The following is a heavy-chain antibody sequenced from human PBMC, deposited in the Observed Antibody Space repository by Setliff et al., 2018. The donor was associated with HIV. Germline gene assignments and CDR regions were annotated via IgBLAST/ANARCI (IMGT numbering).Heavy chain of an antibody. D-gene: IGHD5-12*01. Sequence: PGGSLRLSCVASGFTFSNFAMHWVRQAPGKGLEWVSVISYDASRTSYADSVKGRFTISGDTSKNTLFLQINSLRPEDTAVYYCARISVASRYNSDMDVWGKGTTVTVSS. V-gene: IGHV3-30*01. J-gene: IGHJ6*03. CDR1: GFTFSNFA. CDR3: ARISVASRYNSDMDV. CDR2: ISYDASRT.